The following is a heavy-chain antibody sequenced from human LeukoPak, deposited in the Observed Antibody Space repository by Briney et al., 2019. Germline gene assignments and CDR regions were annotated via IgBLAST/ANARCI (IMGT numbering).Heavy chain of an antibody. J-gene: IGHJ4*02. V-gene: IGHV3-9*01. CDR2: ISWNSGSI. Sequence: GGSLRLSCAASGFTFDDYAMHWVRQAPGKGLEWVSGISWNSGSIGYADSVKGRFTISRDNAKNSLYLQMNSLRAEDTALYYCAKGTQRDLIYYFDYWGQGTLVTVSS. D-gene: IGHD1-1*01. CDR3: AKGTQRDLIYYFDY. CDR1: GFTFDDYA.